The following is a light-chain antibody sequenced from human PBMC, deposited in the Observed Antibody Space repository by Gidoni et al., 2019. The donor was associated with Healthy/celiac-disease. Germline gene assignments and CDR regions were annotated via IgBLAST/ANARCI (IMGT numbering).Light chain of an antibody. CDR3: QQYGSSSQT. Sequence: EIVLTQSPGTLSLSPGERATLSCRASQSVSSSYLAWYQQTPGQAPRLLIYGASSRSTGIPDRFSGSASGTDFTLTISRLEPEDFAVYYCQQYGSSSQTFGQGTKVEIK. CDR2: GAS. J-gene: IGKJ1*01. V-gene: IGKV3-20*01. CDR1: QSVSSSY.